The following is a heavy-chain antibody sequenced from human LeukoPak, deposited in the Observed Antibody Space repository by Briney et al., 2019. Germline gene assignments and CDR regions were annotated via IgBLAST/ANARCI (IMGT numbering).Heavy chain of an antibody. CDR1: GGSFSGYY. J-gene: IGHJ4*02. CDR2: INHSGST. V-gene: IGHV4-34*01. CDR3: ARATREAEEAYYFDY. Sequence: PSETLSLTCAVYGGSFSGYYWSWIRQPPGKGLEWIGEINHSGSTNYNPSLKSRVTISVDTSKNQFSLKLSSVTAADTAVYYCARATREAEEAYYFDYWGQGTLVTVSS. D-gene: IGHD5-12*01.